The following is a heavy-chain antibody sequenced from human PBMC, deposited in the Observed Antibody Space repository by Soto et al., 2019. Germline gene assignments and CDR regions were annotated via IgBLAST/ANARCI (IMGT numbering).Heavy chain of an antibody. D-gene: IGHD1-20*01. V-gene: IGHV3-30*18. CDR2: ISYDGSNK. Sequence: GGSLRLSCAASGFTFSSYGMHWVRQAPGKGLEWVAVISYDGSNKYYADSVKGRFTISRDNSKNTLYLQMNSLRAEDTAVYYCAKDIRGGLRGAFDIWGQGTMVTVSS. CDR1: GFTFSSYG. J-gene: IGHJ3*02. CDR3: AKDIRGGLRGAFDI.